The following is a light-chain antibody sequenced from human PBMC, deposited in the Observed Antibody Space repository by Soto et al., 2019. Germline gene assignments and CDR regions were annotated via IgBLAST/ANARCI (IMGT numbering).Light chain of an antibody. CDR3: QHYNGYPYT. CDR1: QSIDHW. CDR2: DAY. J-gene: IGKJ2*01. V-gene: IGKV1-5*01. Sequence: DIQLTQSPSPLSASLGDRVTITCRASQSIDHWLAWYQQKPGKAPHLLIYDAYRLGTGVPSRFSGSGSGTEFTLTIRSLQADDFATYFCQHYNGYPYTFGPGTKLEIK.